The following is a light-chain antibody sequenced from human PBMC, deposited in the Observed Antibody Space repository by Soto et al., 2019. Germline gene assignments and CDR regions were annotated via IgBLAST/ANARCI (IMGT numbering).Light chain of an antibody. J-gene: IGKJ3*01. V-gene: IGKV1-33*01. Sequence: DIQMTQSPSSLSASVGDRVTITCQASQDISNFLNWYQHKPGKSPKLLINDASNLETGVPSRFSGSGSSTDFTFTINSLQPEDVATYCCQQYDSLPLSFGPGTKVELK. CDR2: DAS. CDR1: QDISNF. CDR3: QQYDSLPLS.